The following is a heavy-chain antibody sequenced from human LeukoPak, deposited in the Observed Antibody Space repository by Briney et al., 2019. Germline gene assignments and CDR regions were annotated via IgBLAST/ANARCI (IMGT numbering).Heavy chain of an antibody. CDR3: ARRVSSSSTGGRAFDI. D-gene: IGHD6-6*01. V-gene: IGHV4-31*03. J-gene: IGHJ3*02. CDR1: GGSINTGGYC. Sequence: SETLSLTCTVSGGSINTGGYCWSWLRRHPGKGLEWIAYICHSENTYYNPSLKSRVIISVDTSKNQFSLRLSSVTAADTAVYYCARRVSSSSTGGRAFDIWGQGTMVTVSS. CDR2: ICHSENT.